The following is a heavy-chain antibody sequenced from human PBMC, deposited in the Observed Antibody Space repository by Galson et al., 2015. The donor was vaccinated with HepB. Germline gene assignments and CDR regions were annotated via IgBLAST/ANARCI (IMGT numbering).Heavy chain of an antibody. CDR2: ISAYNGNT. D-gene: IGHD3-9*01. J-gene: IGHJ4*02. V-gene: IGHV1-18*01. CDR3: ARALTPYDILTGYALPPDY. CDR1: GYTFTSYG. Sequence: SVKVSCKASGYTFTSYGISWVRQAPGQGLEWMGWISAYNGNTNYAQKLQGRVTMTTDTSTSTAYMELRSLRSDDTAVYYCARALTPYDILTGYALPPDYWGQGTLVTVSS.